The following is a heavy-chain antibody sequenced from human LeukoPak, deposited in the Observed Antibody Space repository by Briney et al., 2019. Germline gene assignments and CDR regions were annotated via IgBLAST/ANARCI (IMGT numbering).Heavy chain of an antibody. V-gene: IGHV4-59*12. D-gene: IGHD1-26*01. Sequence: PSETLSLTCTVSGDSISSYYWTWIRQPPGKGLEWIGYIYYSGTTNYNPSLKSRATISVDTSKNQFSLKLSSVTAADTAVYYCASGRPLGFDYWGRGTLVTVSS. J-gene: IGHJ4*02. CDR3: ASGRPLGFDY. CDR2: IYYSGTT. CDR1: GDSISSYY.